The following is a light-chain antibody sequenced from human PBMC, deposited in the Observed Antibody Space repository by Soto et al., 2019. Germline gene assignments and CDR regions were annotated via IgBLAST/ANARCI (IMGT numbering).Light chain of an antibody. CDR1: QSVSSY. CDR2: DAS. CDR3: KQRSHWPPGFT. Sequence: EIVLTQSPATLSLSPGERATLSCRASQSVSSYLAWYQQKPGQAPRLLIYDASNRATGIPARFSGSGSGTDFTLIIGSLAPEDFAAYYCKQRSHWPPGFTCGARPKMDIK. J-gene: IGKJ3*01. V-gene: IGKV3-11*01.